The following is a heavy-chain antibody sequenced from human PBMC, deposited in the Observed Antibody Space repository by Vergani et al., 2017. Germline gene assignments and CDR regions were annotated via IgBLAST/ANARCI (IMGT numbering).Heavy chain of an antibody. CDR2: IFPGESNT. J-gene: IGHJ3*01. CDR1: GYNFTTYW. CDR3: AKQEVKKGMGTGILDAFAV. Sequence: EVQLVQSGAEVKKPGETLKISCKGSGYNFTTYWIAWARQMPGKGLEWMGIIFPGESNTRYSPSFQGQVTISVDKSMNTAYLQWSRLKASDTAMYNCAKQEVKKGMGTGILDAFAVWGQGTMVTVSS. D-gene: IGHD1-1*01. V-gene: IGHV5-51*01.